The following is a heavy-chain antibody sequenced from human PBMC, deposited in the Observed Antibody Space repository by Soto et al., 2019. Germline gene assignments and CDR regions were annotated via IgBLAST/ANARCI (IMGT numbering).Heavy chain of an antibody. J-gene: IGHJ6*02. CDR2: MNPNSGNT. CDR3: ANGDYYDSSWHHYGMDV. V-gene: IGHV1-8*01. Sequence: ASVKVSFKASGYTFTSYDINWVRQATGQGLEWMGWMNPNSGNTGYAQKFQGRVTMTRNTSISTAYMELSSLRSEDTAVYYCANGDYYDSSWHHYGMDVWGQGTTVTVSS. CDR1: GYTFTSYD. D-gene: IGHD3-22*01.